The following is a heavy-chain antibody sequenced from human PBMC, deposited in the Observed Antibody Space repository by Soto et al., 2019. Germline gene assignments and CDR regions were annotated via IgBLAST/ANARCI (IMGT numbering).Heavy chain of an antibody. CDR2: IKSKTDGGTT. Sequence: EVQLVESGGGLVKPGGSLRLSCAASGFTFSNAWMSWVRQAPGKGLEWVGRIKSKTDGGTTDYAAPVKGRFTISRDDSKNTLYLQMNSLKTEDTAVYYCCPSDYGYVGFDYWGQGTLVTVSS. D-gene: IGHD4-17*01. J-gene: IGHJ4*02. CDR3: CPSDYGYVGFDY. V-gene: IGHV3-15*01. CDR1: GFTFSNAW.